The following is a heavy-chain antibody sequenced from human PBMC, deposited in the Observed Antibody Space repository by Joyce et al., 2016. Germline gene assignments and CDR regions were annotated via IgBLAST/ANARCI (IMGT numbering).Heavy chain of an antibody. CDR2: VSYRGTT. CDR3: VRVPGDFWSGPVA. J-gene: IGHJ5*02. Sequence: QQHLQESGPGLLKPSETLTLTCALSSGSITSTPHYWGWVRHPPGKALEWIGSVSYRGTTHYSPSLKSRVTISRDTSQTSFALKLNSGTAADTAVYFCVRVPGDFWSGPVAWGQGVLVTVSS. D-gene: IGHD3-3*01. CDR1: SGSITSTPHY. V-gene: IGHV4-39*07.